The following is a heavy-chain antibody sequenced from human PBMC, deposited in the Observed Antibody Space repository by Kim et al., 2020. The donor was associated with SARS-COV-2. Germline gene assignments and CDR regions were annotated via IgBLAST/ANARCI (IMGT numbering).Heavy chain of an antibody. Sequence: ASVKVSFKASGYTFTSYGISWVRQAPGQGLEWMGWISAYNGNTNYAQKLQGRVTMTTDTSTSTAYMELRSLRSDDTAVYYCARDFLPCSSTSCYSVARYRGVAYWGQGTLVTVSS. J-gene: IGHJ4*02. CDR2: ISAYNGNT. D-gene: IGHD2-2*02. V-gene: IGHV1-18*01. CDR3: ARDFLPCSSTSCYSVARYRGVAY. CDR1: GYTFTSYG.